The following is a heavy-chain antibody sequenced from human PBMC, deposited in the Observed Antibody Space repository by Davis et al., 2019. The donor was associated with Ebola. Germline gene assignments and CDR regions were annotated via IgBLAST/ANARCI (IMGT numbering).Heavy chain of an antibody. CDR2: ISYDGSNK. Sequence: GESLKISCAASGFTFSSYAMHWVRQAPGKGLEWVAVISYDGSNKYYADSVKGRFTISRDNSKNTLYLQMNSLRAEDTAVYYCAREGGSGPFDYWGQGTLVTVSS. D-gene: IGHD2-15*01. CDR1: GFTFSSYA. CDR3: AREGGSGPFDY. V-gene: IGHV3-30-3*01. J-gene: IGHJ4*02.